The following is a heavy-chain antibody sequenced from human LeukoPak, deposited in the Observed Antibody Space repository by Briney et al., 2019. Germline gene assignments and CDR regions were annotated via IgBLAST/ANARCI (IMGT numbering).Heavy chain of an antibody. CDR3: AAPDYGDYSLGY. V-gene: IGHV4-39*01. Sequence: SETLSLTCSVSGGSLSSSSYYWGWTRHPPGKGREGIGNIYYSGSTYYNTSLKSRVTISVDTSKNQYSLKLSSVTAADTALYYCAAPDYGDYSLGYWGQGILVTVSS. D-gene: IGHD4-17*01. CDR2: IYYSGST. CDR1: GGSLSSSSYY. J-gene: IGHJ4*02.